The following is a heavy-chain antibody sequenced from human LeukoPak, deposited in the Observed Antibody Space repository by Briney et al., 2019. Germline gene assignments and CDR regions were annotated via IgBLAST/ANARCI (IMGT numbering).Heavy chain of an antibody. CDR3: ARDGAAATDYAFDI. D-gene: IGHD6-25*01. V-gene: IGHV3-21*01. CDR1: GFTFSSYS. J-gene: IGHJ3*02. CDR2: ISSSSSYI. Sequence: GSLRLSCAASGFTFSSYSMNWVRQAPGKGLEWVSSISSSSSYIYYADSVKGRFTISRDNAKNSLYLQMNSLRAEDTAVYYCARDGAAATDYAFDIWGQGTMVTVSS.